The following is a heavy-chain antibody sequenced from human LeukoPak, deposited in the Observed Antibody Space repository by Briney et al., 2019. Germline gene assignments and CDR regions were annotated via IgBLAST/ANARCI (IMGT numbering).Heavy chain of an antibody. Sequence: PGGSLRLSCAASVFTFSRNAIHWVRQGPGKGLEWVSYIAHHGSNKYYADSEKARFTISRDNSKRTLYLQMNSLRADDTAVYYCAKDGTWTCTDWGQGTLVTVSS. J-gene: IGHJ4*02. CDR1: VFTFSRNA. CDR3: AKDGTWTCTD. D-gene: IGHD2-15*01. V-gene: IGHV3-30*02. CDR2: IAHHGSNK.